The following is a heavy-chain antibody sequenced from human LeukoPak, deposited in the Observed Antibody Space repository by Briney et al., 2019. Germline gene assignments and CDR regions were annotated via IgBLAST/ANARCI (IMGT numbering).Heavy chain of an antibody. CDR1: ALTFSDYW. CDR2: INTDGTFT. D-gene: IGHD1-26*01. J-gene: IGHJ4*02. V-gene: IGHV3-74*01. CDR3: AREAKVGGALQY. Sequence: GRSLRLSCAASALTFSDYWMHWVRHAPGKGLVWVSRINTDGTFTRYADSVQGRFTISRDTAKNTLFLQMNSLRAKDTAVYYCAREAKVGGALQYWGQGILVTVSS.